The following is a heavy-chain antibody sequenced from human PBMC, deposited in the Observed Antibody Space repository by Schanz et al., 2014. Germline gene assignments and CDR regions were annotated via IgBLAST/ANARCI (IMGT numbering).Heavy chain of an antibody. J-gene: IGHJ4*02. Sequence: EVQLVESGGGLIQPGGSLRLSCAASGFTFGDYAMTWVRQAPGKGLEWVSYISGSSRTIYYADSMKGRFTISRDNSKNTLFLQMNSLRAEDTAVYYCARGGPAYYFDDWGQGTLVTVSS. CDR3: ARGGPAYYFDD. V-gene: IGHV3-48*01. CDR1: GFTFGDYA. CDR2: ISGSSRTI.